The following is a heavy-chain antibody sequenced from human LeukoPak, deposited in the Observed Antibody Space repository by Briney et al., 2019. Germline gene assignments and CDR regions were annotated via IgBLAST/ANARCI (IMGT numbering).Heavy chain of an antibody. CDR2: IGTAGDT. CDR3: ARMREGSGWSRYWYFDL. V-gene: IGHV3-13*01. Sequence: GGSLRLPCAASGFTFSSYDMHWVRQATGKGLEWVSAIGTAGDTYYPGSVKGRFTISRENAKNSLYLQINSLRAGDTAVYYCARMREGSGWSRYWYFDLWGRGTLVTVSS. CDR1: GFTFSSYD. D-gene: IGHD6-19*01. J-gene: IGHJ2*01.